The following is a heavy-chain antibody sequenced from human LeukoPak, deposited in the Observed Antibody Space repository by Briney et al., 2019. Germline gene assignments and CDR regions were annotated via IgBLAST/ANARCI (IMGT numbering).Heavy chain of an antibody. CDR1: NDSIKDYY. CDR2: VSNSGST. D-gene: IGHD6-13*01. V-gene: IGHV4-59*01. CDR3: ARYEVGSSWAQAFDV. Sequence: SETLSLTCAVSNDSIKDYYWNWIRQPPGKGLGWIGFVSNSGSTNYNPSLKSRVTISIDTSNGQFSLRLTAVTAADTAVYYCARYEVGSSWAQAFDVWGQGTMVTVSS. J-gene: IGHJ3*01.